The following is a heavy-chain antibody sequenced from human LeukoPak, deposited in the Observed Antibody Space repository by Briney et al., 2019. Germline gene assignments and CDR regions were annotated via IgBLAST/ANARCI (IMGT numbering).Heavy chain of an antibody. CDR3: ARGRYSYGIDY. CDR1: GGSFSGYY. V-gene: IGHV4-34*01. J-gene: IGHJ4*02. Sequence: SETLSLTCAVYGGSFSGYYWSWIRQPPGEGLEWIGEINHSGSTNYNPSLKSRVTISVDTSKNQLSLKLSSVTAADTAVYYCARGRYSYGIDYWGQGTLVTVSS. CDR2: INHSGST. D-gene: IGHD5-18*01.